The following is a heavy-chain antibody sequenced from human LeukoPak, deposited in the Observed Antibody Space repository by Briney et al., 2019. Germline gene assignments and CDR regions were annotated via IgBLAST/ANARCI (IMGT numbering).Heavy chain of an antibody. V-gene: IGHV3-7*01. CDR1: DFTFSSYW. CDR3: TRDYSGSRNYYYYYGMHV. J-gene: IGHJ6*02. D-gene: IGHD3-10*01. Sequence: PGGSLRLSCVASDFTFSSYWMDWVRQAPGKGLEWVANIKQDGSEKYYVDSVKGRFTISRDNAKNSLYLQMNSLTAEDTAVYYCTRDYSGSRNYYYYYGMHVWGQGTTVTVSS. CDR2: IKQDGSEK.